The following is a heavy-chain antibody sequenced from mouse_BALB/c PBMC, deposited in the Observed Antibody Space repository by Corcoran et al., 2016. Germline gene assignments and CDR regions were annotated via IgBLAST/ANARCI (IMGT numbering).Heavy chain of an antibody. CDR3: ARHEEDGIYYYGSSFAY. CDR2: FYPGSGSI. V-gene: IGHV1-62-2*01. Sequence: VQLQQSGAELVKPGASVKLSCKASGYTFTEYIIHWVKQRSGQGLEWIGWFYPGSGSIKYNEKFKDKATLTADKSSSTVYMELSRLTSEDSAVYFCARHEEDGIYYYGSSFAYWGQGTLVTVSA. J-gene: IGHJ3*01. D-gene: IGHD1-1*01. CDR1: GYTFTEYI.